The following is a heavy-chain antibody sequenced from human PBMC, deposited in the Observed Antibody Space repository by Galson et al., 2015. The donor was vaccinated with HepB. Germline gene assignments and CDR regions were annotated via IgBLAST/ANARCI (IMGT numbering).Heavy chain of an antibody. CDR3: ARGSIAVAGYDY. CDR2: IIPILGIA. V-gene: IGHV1-69*04. J-gene: IGHJ4*02. D-gene: IGHD6-19*01. Sequence: SVKVSCKASGGTFSSYAISWVRQAPGQGLEWIGRIIPILGIANYAQKFQGRVTITADKSTSTAYMELSSLRSEDTAVYYCARGSIAVAGYDYWGQGTLVTVSS. CDR1: GGTFSSYA.